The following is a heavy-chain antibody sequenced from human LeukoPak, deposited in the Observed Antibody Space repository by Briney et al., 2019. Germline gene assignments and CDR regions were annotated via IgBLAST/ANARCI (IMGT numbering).Heavy chain of an antibody. Sequence: GGSLRLSSAASGFTFDDYAMHWVRQAPGKGLEWVSLISGDGGSTYYADSVKGRFTISRDNSKNSLYLQMNSLRAEDTGVYYCARGPPNYFDSSGYCYLWGQGTLVTVSS. V-gene: IGHV3-43*02. D-gene: IGHD3-22*01. J-gene: IGHJ4*02. CDR1: GFTFDDYA. CDR2: ISGDGGST. CDR3: ARGPPNYFDSSGYCYL.